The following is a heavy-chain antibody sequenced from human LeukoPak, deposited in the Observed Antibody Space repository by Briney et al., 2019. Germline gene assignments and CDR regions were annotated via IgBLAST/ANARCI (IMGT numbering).Heavy chain of an antibody. J-gene: IGHJ5*02. CDR3: ARDGGDSSGWTQGWFDP. CDR2: ISSSGSTI. V-gene: IGHV3-48*03. D-gene: IGHD6-19*01. Sequence: AGSLRLSCAASGFTISSYEMNWVRQAPGKGLEWVSYISSSGSTIYYADSVKGRFTISRDNAKNSLYLQMNSLRAEDTAVYYCARDGGDSSGWTQGWFDPWGQGTLVTVSS. CDR1: GFTISSYE.